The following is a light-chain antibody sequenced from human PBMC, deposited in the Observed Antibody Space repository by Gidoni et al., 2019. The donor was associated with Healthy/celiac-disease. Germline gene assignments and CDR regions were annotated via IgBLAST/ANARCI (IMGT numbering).Light chain of an antibody. CDR2: GAS. J-gene: IGKJ1*01. V-gene: IGKV3-15*01. Sequence: ELVMTQSPATLSVSPGERATLSCRASQSVSSNLAWYQQKPGQAPRLLIYGASTRATGIPARFSGSGSGTEFTRTIRSLQSEDFAVYYCQQYNNWPPAFGQGTKVEIK. CDR3: QQYNNWPPA. CDR1: QSVSSN.